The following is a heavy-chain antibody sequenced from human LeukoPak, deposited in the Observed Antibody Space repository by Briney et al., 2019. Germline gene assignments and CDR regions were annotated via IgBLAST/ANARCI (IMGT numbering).Heavy chain of an antibody. J-gene: IGHJ4*02. V-gene: IGHV3-30*02. D-gene: IGHD6-13*01. CDR3: AKDAVEQVVPLDYFDF. CDR1: GFTFSNYG. Sequence: GGSLRLSCAASGFTFSNYGMHWVRQAPGKGLDWVAFIHYDGSNKYYADSVKGRFTISRDDSKNTLYLQMNSLRAEDTAVYYCAKDAVEQVVPLDYFDFWGQGTLVTVSS. CDR2: IHYDGSNK.